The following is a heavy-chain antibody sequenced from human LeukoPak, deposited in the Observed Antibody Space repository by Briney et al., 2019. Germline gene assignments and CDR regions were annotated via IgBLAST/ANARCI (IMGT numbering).Heavy chain of an antibody. CDR3: ARVDGLRHQSDY. D-gene: IGHD5-12*01. CDR1: GGSFSGYY. V-gene: IGHV4-34*01. CDR2: INHSGST. Sequence: SETLSLTCAVYGGSFSGYYWSWIRQPPGKGLEWIGEINHSGSTNNNPSLKSRVTISVDTSKNQFSLKLRSVTAADTAVYYCARVDGLRHQSDYWGQGTLVTVSS. J-gene: IGHJ4*02.